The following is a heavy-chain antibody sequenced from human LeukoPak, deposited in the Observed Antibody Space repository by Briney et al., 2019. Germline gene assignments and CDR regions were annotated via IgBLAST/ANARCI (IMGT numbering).Heavy chain of an antibody. Sequence: SETLSLTCAVYGGSFSGYYWSWIRQPPGKGLEWIGEINHSGSTNYNPSLKSRVTISVDTSKNKFSLKLSSVTAADTAVYYCARAGDTAMTIAGTDAFDIWGQGTMVTVSS. CDR1: GGSFSGYY. D-gene: IGHD5-18*01. J-gene: IGHJ3*02. V-gene: IGHV4-34*01. CDR2: INHSGST. CDR3: ARAGDTAMTIAGTDAFDI.